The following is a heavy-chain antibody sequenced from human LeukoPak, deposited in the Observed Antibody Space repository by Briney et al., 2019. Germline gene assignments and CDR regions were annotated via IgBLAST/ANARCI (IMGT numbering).Heavy chain of an antibody. CDR1: GFTFSSHG. CDR3: AKDTYSSGWYLGYYYGMDV. CDR2: ISYDGSYK. J-gene: IGHJ6*04. Sequence: GRSLRLSCAASGFTFSSHGMHWVRQAPGKGREWVAVISYDGSYKYYGDSVKGRFTISRDNSKSTLYLQMNSLRAEDTAVYYCAKDTYSSGWYLGYYYGMDVWGKGTTVTVSS. D-gene: IGHD6-19*01. V-gene: IGHV3-30*18.